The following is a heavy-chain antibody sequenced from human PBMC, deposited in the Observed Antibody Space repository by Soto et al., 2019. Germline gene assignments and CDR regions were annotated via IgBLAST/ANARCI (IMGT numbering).Heavy chain of an antibody. Sequence: EVHLVETGGGLIQPGGSLRLSCAASGFTVNNTYMSWVRQPPGKGLEWVSIIYSGGDTYYADSVKGRFTISRDSSKNTVYIQMTNLRAEDTAVYYCARGDPFAVWGQGTLVTVSS. CDR1: GFTVNNTY. J-gene: IGHJ4*02. CDR2: IYSGGDT. V-gene: IGHV3-53*02. CDR3: ARGDPFAV.